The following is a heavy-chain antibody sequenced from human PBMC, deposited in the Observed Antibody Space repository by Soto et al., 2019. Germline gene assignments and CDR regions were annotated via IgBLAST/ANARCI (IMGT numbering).Heavy chain of an antibody. CDR1: GDSISSYY. J-gene: IGHJ5*02. D-gene: IGHD3-3*01. Sequence: SETLSLTCTVSGDSISSYYWSWIRQPPGKGLEWIGYIYYSGSTNYNPSLKSRVTISVDTSKNQSSLKLSSVTAADTAVYCCAGSGYPEYNWFDPWGQGTLVIVFS. V-gene: IGHV4-59*01. CDR3: AGSGYPEYNWFDP. CDR2: IYYSGST.